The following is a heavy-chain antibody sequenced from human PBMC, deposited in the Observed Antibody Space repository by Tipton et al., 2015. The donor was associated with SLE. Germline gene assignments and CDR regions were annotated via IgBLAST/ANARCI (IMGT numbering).Heavy chain of an antibody. V-gene: IGHV4-59*08. CDR1: GDSISSYY. Sequence: TLSLTCTVSGDSISSYYWSWIRQPPGKGLEWIGYIYDIGGTNYNPSLMGRLSMSMDTSKNQFFLKLSSVTAADTAVYYCARRDYYNYSGFDYWGQGTLVTVSS. CDR2: IYDIGGT. D-gene: IGHD3-22*01. J-gene: IGHJ4*02. CDR3: ARRDYYNYSGFDY.